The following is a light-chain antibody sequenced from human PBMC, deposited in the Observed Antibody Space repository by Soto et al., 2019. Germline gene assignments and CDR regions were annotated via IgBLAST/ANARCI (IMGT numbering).Light chain of an antibody. Sequence: EIVLTQSPGTLSLSPGERATLSCWASQSVSSSYLAWYQHKPGQAPRLLIYGASNRATGIPDRFSGSGSGTDFTLTISRLEPEDFAVYYCQQCAGSPQTFGQGTKVEIK. V-gene: IGKV3-20*01. CDR2: GAS. CDR1: QSVSSSY. CDR3: QQCAGSPQT. J-gene: IGKJ1*01.